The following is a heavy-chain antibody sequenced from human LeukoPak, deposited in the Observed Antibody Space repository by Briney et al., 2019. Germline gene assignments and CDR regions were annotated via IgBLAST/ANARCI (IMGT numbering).Heavy chain of an antibody. Sequence: PGGSLRLSCVVSGFXFDDYGISWVRQAPGKGRVWVSHINSDGSSTNYADSVKGRSTISRDNAKNTLYLQVNSLRADDTAVYYCARHLGTYSDHWGQGTLVTVSS. CDR2: INSDGSST. D-gene: IGHD7-27*01. CDR3: ARHLGTYSDH. V-gene: IGHV3-74*01. CDR1: GFXFDDYG. J-gene: IGHJ4*02.